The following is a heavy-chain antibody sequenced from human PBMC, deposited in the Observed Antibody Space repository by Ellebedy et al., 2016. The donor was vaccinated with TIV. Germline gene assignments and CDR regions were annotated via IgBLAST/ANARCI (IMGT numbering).Heavy chain of an antibody. Sequence: GSLRLSXTVSGGSINSGGYSWSWIRQPPGKGLEWIGYIYSSGSTDYNPSLKSRVTISADTSKNQVSLKLNSMTAADTAVYYCARGGWFGEFSDWFDPWGQGTLVIVSS. CDR1: GGSINSGGYS. CDR3: ARGGWFGEFSDWFDP. D-gene: IGHD3-10*01. J-gene: IGHJ5*02. V-gene: IGHV4-61*08. CDR2: IYSSGST.